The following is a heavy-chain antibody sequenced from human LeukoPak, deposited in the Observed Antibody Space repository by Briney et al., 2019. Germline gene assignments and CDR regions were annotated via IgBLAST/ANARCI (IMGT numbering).Heavy chain of an antibody. D-gene: IGHD2-2*01. CDR1: GGTFSSYA. J-gene: IGHJ3*02. V-gene: IGHV1-69*13. CDR2: IIPIFGTA. Sequence: SVKVSCKASGGTFSSYAISWVRQAPGQGLEWMGGIIPIFGTANYAQKFQGRVTITADESTSTAYMELSSLRSEDTAVYYCARGYCSSTSCYLKLNAFDIWGQGTMVTVSS. CDR3: ARGYCSSTSCYLKLNAFDI.